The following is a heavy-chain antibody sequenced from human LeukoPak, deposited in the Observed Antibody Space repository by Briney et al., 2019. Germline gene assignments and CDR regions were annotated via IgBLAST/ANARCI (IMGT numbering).Heavy chain of an antibody. CDR1: GFTFSSYA. Sequence: GGSLRLSCAASGFTFSSYAMSWVRQAPGKGLEWVSQTSSSGSTTYYADSVKGRFTISRDNAKNSLYLQMNSLRAEDTAVYYCARDGTNGDFDYWGQGTLVTVSS. J-gene: IGHJ4*02. CDR2: TSSSGSTT. V-gene: IGHV3-48*03. CDR3: ARDGTNGDFDY. D-gene: IGHD1/OR15-1a*01.